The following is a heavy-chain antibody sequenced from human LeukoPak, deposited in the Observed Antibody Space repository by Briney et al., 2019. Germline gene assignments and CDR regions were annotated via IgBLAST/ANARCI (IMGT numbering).Heavy chain of an antibody. CDR2: ITNGGSTK. J-gene: IGHJ6*03. Sequence: GGSLRLSCVASGFTFSDYYMTWIRQAPGKGLDWISYITNGGSTKYYADSVKGRFTISRDNAKNSLFLQMNSLRAEDTAVYYCARVLRYCSGGNCYSGGLGYMDVWGKGTTVTISS. CDR3: ARVLRYCSGGNCYSGGLGYMDV. V-gene: IGHV3-11*01. CDR1: GFTFSDYY. D-gene: IGHD2-15*01.